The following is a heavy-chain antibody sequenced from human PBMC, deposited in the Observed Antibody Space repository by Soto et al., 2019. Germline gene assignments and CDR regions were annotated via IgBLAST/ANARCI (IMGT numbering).Heavy chain of an antibody. Sequence: SETLSLTVAVSCGSIISSNWFSLVRQPPGKLLYWIGEIYHSGITNYSPSRNSRVTISVDKSKNQFSLKLSSVTAADTAVYYCERITNPKYYFDYWGQGTLVTVS. D-gene: IGHD2-2*01. V-gene: IGHV4-4*02. CDR3: ERITNPKYYFDY. J-gene: IGHJ4*02. CDR2: IYHSGIT. CDR1: CGSIISSNW.